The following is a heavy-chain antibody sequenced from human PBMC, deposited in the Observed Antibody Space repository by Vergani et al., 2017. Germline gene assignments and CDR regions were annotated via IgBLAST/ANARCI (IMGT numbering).Heavy chain of an antibody. V-gene: IGHV5-51*01. D-gene: IGHD3-3*01. Sequence: EVQLVPSGAEVKKPGESLKISCKGSGYSFTSYWIGWVRQMPGKGLEWMGIIYPGDSDTRYSPSFQGQVTISAEKSISTAYLQWSSLKASDTAMYYCARHNYDFWSGYYRGGYYYYGMDVWGQGTTVTVSS. J-gene: IGHJ6*02. CDR2: IYPGDSDT. CDR1: GYSFTSYW. CDR3: ARHNYDFWSGYYRGGYYYYGMDV.